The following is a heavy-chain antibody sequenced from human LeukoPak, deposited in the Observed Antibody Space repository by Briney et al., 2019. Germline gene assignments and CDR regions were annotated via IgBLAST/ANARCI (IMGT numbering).Heavy chain of an antibody. D-gene: IGHD2-21*01. CDR1: GFTVSGGH. Sequence: PGGSLRLSCAPSGFTVSGGHMSWVRQAPGKGLEWVSVLPASGSAAYSDSVKSRFTISIDESKNTLYVQMNSLRADDTAVYYCASAEGTSGYLTWWGQGILVTVSS. CDR2: LPASGSA. J-gene: IGHJ4*02. V-gene: IGHV3-66*01. CDR3: ASAEGTSGYLTW.